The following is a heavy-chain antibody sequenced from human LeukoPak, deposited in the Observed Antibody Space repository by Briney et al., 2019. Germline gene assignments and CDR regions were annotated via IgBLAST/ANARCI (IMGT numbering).Heavy chain of an antibody. CDR2: ISSSSSTI. Sequence: GGSLRLSCAASGFTFSSYSMNWVRQAPGKGLEYISYISSSSSTIYYADSVKGRFTISRDNAKDSLYLQMNSLRVDDTAVYYCARASGSHFDYWGQGTLVTVPS. J-gene: IGHJ4*02. CDR3: ARASGSHFDY. D-gene: IGHD5-12*01. CDR1: GFTFSSYS. V-gene: IGHV3-48*01.